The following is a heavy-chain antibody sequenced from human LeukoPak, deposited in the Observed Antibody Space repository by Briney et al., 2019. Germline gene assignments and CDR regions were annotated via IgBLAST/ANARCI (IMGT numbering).Heavy chain of an antibody. D-gene: IGHD3-10*01. V-gene: IGHV4-34*01. Sequence: PSETLSLTCAVYGGSFSGYYWSWIRQPPGKGLEWIGEINHSGSTDYNPSLKSRVTISIDTSKNQFSLKLSSVTAADTAVYYCARNAELLWSGELYGAFDYWGQGTLVTVSS. J-gene: IGHJ4*02. CDR3: ARNAELLWSGELYGAFDY. CDR2: INHSGST. CDR1: GGSFSGYY.